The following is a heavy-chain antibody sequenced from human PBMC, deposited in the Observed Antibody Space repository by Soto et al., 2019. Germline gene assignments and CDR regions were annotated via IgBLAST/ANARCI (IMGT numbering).Heavy chain of an antibody. J-gene: IGHJ4*02. Sequence: PGESRKISCKGSGYSFISYWIGWVRQMPGKGLEWMGIIYPGDSDTRYSPSFQGQVTISADKSISTAYLQWSSLKASDTAMYYCARLGGWGYCSNTRCYTFDYWGQGTTVTVYS. D-gene: IGHD2-2*02. CDR1: GYSFISYW. V-gene: IGHV5-51*01. CDR2: IYPGDSDT. CDR3: ARLGGWGYCSNTRCYTFDY.